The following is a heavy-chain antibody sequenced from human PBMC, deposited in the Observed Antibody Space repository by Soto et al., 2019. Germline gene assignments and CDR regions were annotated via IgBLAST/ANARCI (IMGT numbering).Heavy chain of an antibody. V-gene: IGHV3-7*01. CDR3: ARDRYDTIFGVVITELYYYDMDV. J-gene: IGHJ6*03. CDR2: IKQDGSEK. D-gene: IGHD3-3*01. Sequence: GGSLRLSCAASGFTFSSYWMSWVRQAPGKGLEWVANIKQDGSEKYYVDSVKGRFTISRENAKNSLYLQMNSLRAEETAVYYCARDRYDTIFGVVITELYYYDMDVWGKGTTVTVSS. CDR1: GFTFSSYW.